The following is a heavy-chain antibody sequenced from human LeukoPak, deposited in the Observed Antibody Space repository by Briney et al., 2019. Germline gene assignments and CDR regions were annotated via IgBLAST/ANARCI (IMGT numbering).Heavy chain of an antibody. J-gene: IGHJ4*02. D-gene: IGHD3-22*01. CDR3: TCGTYDSRGYREY. CDR2: IRSKANSYAT. V-gene: IGHV3-73*01. Sequence: GGSLKLSCAASGFTFSGSAVHWVRQASGKGLEWVGRIRSKANSYATIYAASVKGRFTISRDDSKNTAYLQMNSLQADDTAVYYCTCGTYDSRGYREYWGQGTLVTVSS. CDR1: GFTFSGSA.